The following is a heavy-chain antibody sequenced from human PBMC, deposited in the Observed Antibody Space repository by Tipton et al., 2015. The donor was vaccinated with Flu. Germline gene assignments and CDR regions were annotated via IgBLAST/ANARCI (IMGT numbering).Heavy chain of an antibody. CDR1: GVSINSGSYY. V-gene: IGHV4-61*09. D-gene: IGHD4-11*01. CDR3: ARRDYSNYVSEPKNWFDP. J-gene: IGHJ5*02. Sequence: TLSLTCNVSGVSINSGSYYWTWIRQPAGKGLEWIGHIYTIRSTKYNPSLKSRVTISIDTSKNQFYLNLNSVTAADTAVYYCARRDYSNYVSEPKNWFDPWGQGILVTVSS. CDR2: IYTIRST.